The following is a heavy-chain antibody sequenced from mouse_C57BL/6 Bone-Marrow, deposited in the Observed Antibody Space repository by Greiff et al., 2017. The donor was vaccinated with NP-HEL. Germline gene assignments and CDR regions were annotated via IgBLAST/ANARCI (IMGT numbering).Heavy chain of an antibody. D-gene: IGHD1-2*01. CDR3: ARLTSSYGLYAMDY. J-gene: IGHJ4*01. Sequence: VQLQQSGPELVKPGASVKISCKASGYAFSSSWMNWVKQRPGKGLEWIGRIYPGDGDTNYNGKFKGKATLTADKSSSTAYMQLSSLTSEDSAVYFCARLTSSYGLYAMDYWGQGTSVTVSS. CDR1: GYAFSSSW. V-gene: IGHV1-82*01. CDR2: IYPGDGDT.